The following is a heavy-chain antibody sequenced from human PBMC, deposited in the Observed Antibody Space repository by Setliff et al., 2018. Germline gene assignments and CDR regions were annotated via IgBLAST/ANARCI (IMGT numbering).Heavy chain of an antibody. V-gene: IGHV1-69*13. D-gene: IGHD3-3*01. CDR1: GGTFSSYA. CDR3: AISTIFGVVSPTPDAFDI. Sequence: ASVKVSCKASGGTFSSYAISWVRQAPGQGFEWMGGIIPVFGTADYAQKFQGRVTITADESTTTFYMEVSSLRSDDTAVYYCAISTIFGVVSPTPDAFDIWGQGTMVTVSS. CDR2: IIPVFGTA. J-gene: IGHJ3*02.